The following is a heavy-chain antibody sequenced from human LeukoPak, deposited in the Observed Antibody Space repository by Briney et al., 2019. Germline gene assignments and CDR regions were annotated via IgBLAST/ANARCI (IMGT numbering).Heavy chain of an antibody. V-gene: IGHV2-5*02. D-gene: IGHD3-16*02. CDR1: GFSLSTSGVG. CDR3: AHYDYVWGSYRPVHPQH. Sequence: SGPTLVKPTQTLTLTCTFSGFSLSTSGVGVGWIRQPPGKALEWLALIYWDDDKRYSPPLESRLTITKDTSKNQVVLTMTNMDPVDTATYYCAHYDYVWGSYRPVHPQHWGQGTLVTVSS. CDR2: IYWDDDK. J-gene: IGHJ1*01.